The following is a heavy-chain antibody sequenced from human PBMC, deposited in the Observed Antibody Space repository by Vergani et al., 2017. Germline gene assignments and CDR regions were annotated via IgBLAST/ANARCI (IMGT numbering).Heavy chain of an antibody. CDR2: ISGSGGRT. Sequence: EVQLLESGGGLVQPGGSLRLSCAASGFTFSSYAMSWVRQAPGKGLEWVAGISGSGGRTYYADSVKGRFTISRDNSKNTLYLQMNSLRPEDTAVYYCAKFPAYDPKYYFDYWGQGTLVTVS. CDR1: GFTFSSYA. V-gene: IGHV3-23*01. J-gene: IGHJ4*02. CDR3: AKFPAYDPKYYFDY. D-gene: IGHD3-22*01.